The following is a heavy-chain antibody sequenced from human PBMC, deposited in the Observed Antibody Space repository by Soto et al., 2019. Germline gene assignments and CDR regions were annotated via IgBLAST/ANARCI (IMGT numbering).Heavy chain of an antibody. D-gene: IGHD4-17*01. CDR2: IYYSGST. V-gene: IGHV4-30-4*01. Sequence: SETLSLTCTVSGGSISSGDYYWSWIRQPPGKGLEWIGYIYYSGSTYYNPSLKSRVTISVDTSKNQFSLKLSSVTAADTAVYYCARDCSLGGDYDYWGQGTLVTVSS. CDR1: GGSISSGDYY. J-gene: IGHJ4*02. CDR3: ARDCSLGGDYDY.